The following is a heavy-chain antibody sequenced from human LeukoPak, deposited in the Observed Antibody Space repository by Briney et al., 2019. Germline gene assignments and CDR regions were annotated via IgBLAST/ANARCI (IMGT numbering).Heavy chain of an antibody. Sequence: GGSLRLSCAASGFTLISHWMAWVRQAPGKGLEWVANINQDGSEKFFVDSMKGRLTISRDNAKNSLYLQMNSLRAEDTAVYYCARDAAYSSSSDYWGQGTLVTVSS. D-gene: IGHD6-6*01. J-gene: IGHJ4*02. V-gene: IGHV3-7*01. CDR3: ARDAAYSSSSDY. CDR2: INQDGSEK. CDR1: GFTLISHW.